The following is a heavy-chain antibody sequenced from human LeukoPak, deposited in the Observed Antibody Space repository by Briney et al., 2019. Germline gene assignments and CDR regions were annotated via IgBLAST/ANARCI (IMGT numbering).Heavy chain of an antibody. CDR2: INPSGGST. Sequence: ASVKVSCKASGYTFTSYYMHWVRQAPGRGLEWMGIINPSGGSTSYAQKFQGRVTMTRDMSTSTVYMELSSLRSDDTAVYYCARGRYSPFFYYYYMDVWGKGTTVTVSS. D-gene: IGHD1-1*01. CDR3: ARGRYSPFFYYYYMDV. J-gene: IGHJ6*03. V-gene: IGHV1-46*01. CDR1: GYTFTSYY.